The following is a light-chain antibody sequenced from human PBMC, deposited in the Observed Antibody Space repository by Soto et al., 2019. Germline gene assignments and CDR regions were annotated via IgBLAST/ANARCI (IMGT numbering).Light chain of an antibody. Sequence: SYELTQPPSVSVSPGQTASITCSGAALPKQYVYWYQQKPGQAPVLVIYKDSERPSGIPERFSGSSSGTTVTLTISGVQTEDEADYHCQSADSSGTYRLFGGGTKLTVL. J-gene: IGLJ3*02. V-gene: IGLV3-25*03. CDR2: KDS. CDR3: QSADSSGTYRL. CDR1: ALPKQY.